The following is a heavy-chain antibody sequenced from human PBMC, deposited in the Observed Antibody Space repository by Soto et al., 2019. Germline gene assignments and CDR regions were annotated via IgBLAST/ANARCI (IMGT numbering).Heavy chain of an antibody. CDR3: ARDGVVVAATIEYYFDY. Sequence: QVQLVQSGAEVKKPGASVKVSCKASGYTFTSYYMHWVRQAPGQGLEWMGIINPSGGSTSYAQKFQGRVTMTRDTSTSTVYMELSSLRSEDTAVYYCARDGVVVAATIEYYFDYWGQGTLVTVSS. D-gene: IGHD2-15*01. V-gene: IGHV1-46*03. CDR2: INPSGGST. CDR1: GYTFTSYY. J-gene: IGHJ4*02.